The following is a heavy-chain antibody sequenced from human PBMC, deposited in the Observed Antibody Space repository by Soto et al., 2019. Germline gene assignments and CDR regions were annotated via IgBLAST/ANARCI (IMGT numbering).Heavy chain of an antibody. J-gene: IGHJ4*02. CDR1: GFTFSSYA. V-gene: IGHV3-23*01. CDR2: ISGSDGST. D-gene: IGHD4-17*01. CDR3: ARDFRPPYGVRYFDY. Sequence: GGSLRLSCAASGFTFSSYAMNWVRQAPGKGLEWVSVISGSDGSTYYADSVKGRFTISRHNSKNTLYLLMNSLRAEDTAVYYCARDFRPPYGVRYFDYWGQGTLVTVSS.